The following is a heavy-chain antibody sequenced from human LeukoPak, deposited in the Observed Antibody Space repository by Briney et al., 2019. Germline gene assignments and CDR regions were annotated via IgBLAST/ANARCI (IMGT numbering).Heavy chain of an antibody. D-gene: IGHD3-22*01. CDR3: ARGLEGYYDSSGTAGEAAFDI. J-gene: IGHJ3*02. CDR1: GGTFSSYA. V-gene: IGHV1-69*06. Sequence: SVKVSCKASGGTFSSYAISWVRQAPGQGLEWMGGIIPIFGTANYAQKFQGRVTITADKSTSTAYMELSSLRSEDTAVYYCARGLEGYYDSSGTAGEAAFDIWGQGTMVTVSS. CDR2: IIPIFGTA.